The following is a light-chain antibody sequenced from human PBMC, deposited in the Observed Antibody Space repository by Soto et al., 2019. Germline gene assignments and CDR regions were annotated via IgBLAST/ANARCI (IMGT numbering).Light chain of an antibody. V-gene: IGKV1-5*01. CDR3: QQYNSHPT. CDR2: DAS. J-gene: IGKJ1*01. Sequence: DTQLTQSHTTLSTSVGDRVTITCRASQSISRWLAWYQQKPGKAPKLLIYDASTLQSGVPSRFSGSGSGTEFTLTISNLQPDDFATYYCQQYNSHPTFGQGTKVEVK. CDR1: QSISRW.